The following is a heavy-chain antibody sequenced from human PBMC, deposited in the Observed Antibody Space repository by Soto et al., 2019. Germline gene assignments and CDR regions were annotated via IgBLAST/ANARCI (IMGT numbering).Heavy chain of an antibody. CDR2: IHYNGNT. Sequence: SETLSLSCTVSGDSISSYSWSWIRQPPGKGLEWIGNIHYNGNTKYSPSLKSRVTMSVDTSKNHFSLKLISVTTADTAVYFCAREENLGRYIQPPDSWSRGTLVTVSS. D-gene: IGHD5-18*01. CDR1: GDSISSYS. V-gene: IGHV4-59*01. J-gene: IGHJ4*02. CDR3: AREENLGRYIQPPDS.